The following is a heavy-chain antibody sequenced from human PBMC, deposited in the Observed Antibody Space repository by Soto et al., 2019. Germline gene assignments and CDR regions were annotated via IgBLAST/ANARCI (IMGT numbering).Heavy chain of an antibody. CDR2: INHSGST. CDR3: ARGDILTGYGIDY. CDR1: GGSFSCYY. V-gene: IGHV4-34*01. Sequence: SETLSLTCAVYGGSFSCYYWSWIRQPPGKGLEWIGEINHSGSTNYNPSLKSRVTISVDTSKNQFSLKLSSVTAADTAVYYCARGDILTGYGIDYWGQGTLVTVSS. D-gene: IGHD3-9*01. J-gene: IGHJ4*02.